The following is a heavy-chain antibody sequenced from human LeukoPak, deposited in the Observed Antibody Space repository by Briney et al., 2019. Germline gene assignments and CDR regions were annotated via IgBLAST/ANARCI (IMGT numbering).Heavy chain of an antibody. CDR1: GFTFSSYA. Sequence: AGGSLRLSCAASGFTFSSYAMSWVRQAPGKGLEWVSAISAGGGSTYYAESVKGRFTISRDNAKNELYMQMNSLRAEDTAIYYCARVMMGATVTTFHYYCMDVWGVGTTVTVSS. V-gene: IGHV3-23*01. J-gene: IGHJ6*03. D-gene: IGHD4-11*01. CDR2: ISAGGGST. CDR3: ARVMMGATVTTFHYYCMDV.